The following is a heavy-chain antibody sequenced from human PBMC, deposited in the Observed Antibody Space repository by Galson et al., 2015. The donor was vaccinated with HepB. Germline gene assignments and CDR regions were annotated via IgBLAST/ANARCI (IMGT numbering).Heavy chain of an antibody. V-gene: IGHV1-18*04. CDR1: GYTFTSYG. Sequence: SVKVSCKASGYTFTSYGISWVRQAPGQGLEWMGWIRAYNGNTNYAQKLQGRVTMTTDTSKSTAYMELRSLRPDDTSVYYFARDLSGGGMTGSNWFVPWGQGTLVTVSS. J-gene: IGHJ5*02. D-gene: IGHD7-27*01. CDR3: ARDLSGGGMTGSNWFVP. CDR2: IRAYNGNT.